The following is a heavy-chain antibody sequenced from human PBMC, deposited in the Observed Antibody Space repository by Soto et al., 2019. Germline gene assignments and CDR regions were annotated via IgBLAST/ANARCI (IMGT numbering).Heavy chain of an antibody. Sequence: QVTLKESGPVLVKPTETLTLRCTVSGLSITDSEMGVSWIRQPPGQPLVWLAHIDSSGEKSYRTFLKSRLAISKDTSKSQIVLTRTNMDPAYTATYYCARRHLAVAVSPWFDPWGQGIPVTVSS. V-gene: IGHV2-26*01. CDR1: GLSITDSEMG. J-gene: IGHJ5*02. D-gene: IGHD6-19*01. CDR2: IDSSGEK. CDR3: ARRHLAVAVSPWFDP.